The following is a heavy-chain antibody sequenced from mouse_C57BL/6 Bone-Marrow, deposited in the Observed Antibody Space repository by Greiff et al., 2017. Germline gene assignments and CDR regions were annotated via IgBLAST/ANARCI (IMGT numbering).Heavy chain of an antibody. V-gene: IGHV1-19*01. CDR1: GYTFTDYY. D-gene: IGHD1-1*01. J-gene: IGHJ4*01. CDR3: ARSQFITTVVADAMDY. Sequence: EVQLVESGPVLVKPGASVKMSCKASGYTFTDYYMNWVKQSHGKSLEWIGVINPYNGGTSYNQKFKGKATLTVDKSSSTAYMELNSLTSEDSAVYYCARSQFITTVVADAMDYWGQGTSVTVSS. CDR2: INPYNGGT.